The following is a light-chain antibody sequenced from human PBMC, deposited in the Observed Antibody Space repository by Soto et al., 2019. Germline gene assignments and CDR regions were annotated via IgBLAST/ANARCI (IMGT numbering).Light chain of an antibody. J-gene: IGKJ5*01. CDR2: DAS. Sequence: DIHMTQSPSTLSASVGYRATIVCRASQSTSSWLAWYQQKLGKAPKLLIYDASSLESGVPSRFSGSGYGTEFNLTISSLQPEDSAFYYCQQYNKWPITFGQGTRLEIK. V-gene: IGKV1-5*02. CDR3: QQYNKWPIT. CDR1: QSTSSW.